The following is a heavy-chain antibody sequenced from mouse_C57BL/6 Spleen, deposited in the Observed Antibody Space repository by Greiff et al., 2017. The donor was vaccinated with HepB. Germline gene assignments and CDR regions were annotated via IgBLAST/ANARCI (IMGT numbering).Heavy chain of an antibody. J-gene: IGHJ2*01. CDR2: IYPRSGNT. V-gene: IGHV1-81*01. D-gene: IGHD1-1*01. CDR1: GYTFTSYG. Sequence: VQLQQSGAELARPGASVKLSCKASGYTFTSYGISWVKQRTGQGLEWIGEIYPRSGNTYYNEKFKGKSTLTADKSSSTAYMELRSLPSEDSAVYFCARWDTTVVARFDYWGQGTTLTVSS. CDR3: ARWDTTVVARFDY.